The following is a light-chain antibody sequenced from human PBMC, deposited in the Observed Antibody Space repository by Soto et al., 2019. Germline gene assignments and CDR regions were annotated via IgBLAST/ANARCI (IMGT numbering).Light chain of an antibody. CDR1: QSVSSSY. J-gene: IGKJ5*01. CDR2: GAS. V-gene: IGKV3-20*01. CDR3: QQYGSSPRIT. Sequence: EIVLTQSPGTLSLSPGERATLSCRASQSVSSSYLAWYQQQPGQAPRLLLYGASSRATGIPDRFSGSGSGTDFTLTISRLEPEDFAVYYCQQYGSSPRITFGQGTRLEIK.